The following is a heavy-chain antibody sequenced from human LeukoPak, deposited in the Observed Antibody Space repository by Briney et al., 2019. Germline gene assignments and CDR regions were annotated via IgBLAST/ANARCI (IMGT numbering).Heavy chain of an antibody. CDR2: ISGHYGNT. D-gene: IGHD2-2*01. V-gene: IGHV1-18*01. J-gene: IGHJ6*02. CDR3: ARVVVVPGTTQNYYYGMDV. CDR1: GYMFTSYD. Sequence: ASVQVSCQASGYMFTSYDISWVRQAPGQGLEWMGWISGHYGNTNYAQKLQGRVTMTTDTSTSTAYMELRSLRSDDTAVYYCARVVVVPGTTQNYYYGMDVWGQGATVTVSS.